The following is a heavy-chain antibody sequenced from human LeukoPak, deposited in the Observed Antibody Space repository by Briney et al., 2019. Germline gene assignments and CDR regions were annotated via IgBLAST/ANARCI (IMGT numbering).Heavy chain of an antibody. Sequence: GGSLRLSCEASGFTFSSAWMSWVRQAPGKGLEWVGRIKSKSDGGTTEYAAPVKGRFTISRDDSKNMLYLQMNSLKTEDTAVYYCTTDGYGDNENYWGQGTLVTVSS. CDR3: TTDGYGDNENY. V-gene: IGHV3-15*01. CDR1: GFTFSSAW. D-gene: IGHD4-17*01. CDR2: IKSKSDGGTT. J-gene: IGHJ4*02.